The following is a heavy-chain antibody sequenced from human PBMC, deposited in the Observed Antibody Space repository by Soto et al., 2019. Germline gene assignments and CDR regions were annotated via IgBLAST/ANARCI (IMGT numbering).Heavy chain of an antibody. CDR1: GYTFNDYL. D-gene: IGHD2-15*01. CDR3: ARISVVAATLDY. CDR2: INAANGNT. V-gene: IGHV1-3*01. J-gene: IGHJ4*02. Sequence: QVQLVQSGAEVKKPGASVKVSCKASGYTFNDYLVHWVRQAPGQRLEWMGWINAANGNTIFSPEFQGRLTITRDTSASTAYMDGASLTSEDTAVYYCARISVVAATLDYWGQGTPVTVSS.